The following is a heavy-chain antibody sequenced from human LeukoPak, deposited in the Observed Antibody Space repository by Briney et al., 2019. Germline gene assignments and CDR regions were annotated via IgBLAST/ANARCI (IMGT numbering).Heavy chain of an antibody. CDR2: ITDSGAYT. CDR3: AKRRGPTYGDFDF. CDR1: GFTFNSYS. V-gene: IGHV3-23*01. J-gene: IGHJ4*02. D-gene: IGHD4-17*01. Sequence: GGSLRLSCAAAGFTFNSYSMTWVRQAPGKGPEWVSAITDSGAYTDYANSVKGRFTISRDNSGHTVFLEMNDLRADDTAVYYCAKRRGPTYGDFDFWGQGTLVTVSS.